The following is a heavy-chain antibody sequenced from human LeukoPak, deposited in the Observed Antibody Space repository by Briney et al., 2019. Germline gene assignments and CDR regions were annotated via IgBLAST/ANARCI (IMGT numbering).Heavy chain of an antibody. CDR1: GFTFSSYA. CDR2: ISYDGSNK. Sequence: PGRSLRLSCAASGFTFSSYAMHWVHQAPGKGLEWVAVISYDGSNKYYADSVKGRFTISRDNSKNTLYLQMNSLRAEDTAVYYCARGAIFGVVIIYYGMDVWGQGTTVTVSS. D-gene: IGHD3-3*01. V-gene: IGHV3-30-3*01. CDR3: ARGAIFGVVIIYYGMDV. J-gene: IGHJ6*02.